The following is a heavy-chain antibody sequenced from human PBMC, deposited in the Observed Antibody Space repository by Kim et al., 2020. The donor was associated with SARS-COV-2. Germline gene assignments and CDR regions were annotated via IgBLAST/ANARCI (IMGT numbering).Heavy chain of an antibody. Sequence: YADAVKGRFTISRHNAENSLYLQMNSLRAEDTAFYYCVKDLVSSSFRAFHIWGQGTMVTVSS. CDR3: VKDLVSSSFRAFHI. D-gene: IGHD6-6*01. V-gene: IGHV3-9*01. J-gene: IGHJ3*02.